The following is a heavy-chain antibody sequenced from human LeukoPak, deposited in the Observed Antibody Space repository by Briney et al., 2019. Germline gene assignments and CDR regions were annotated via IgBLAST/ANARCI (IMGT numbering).Heavy chain of an antibody. CDR1: GGTFSSYA. Sequence: GASVKISCKASGGTFSSYAISWVRQAPGQGLEWMGRIIPISGTANYAQKFQGRVTITTDESTSTAYMELSSLRSEDTAVYYCASADSSGYPTSTYYFDYWGQGTLVTVSS. D-gene: IGHD3-22*01. CDR2: IIPISGTA. J-gene: IGHJ4*02. V-gene: IGHV1-69*05. CDR3: ASADSSGYPTSTYYFDY.